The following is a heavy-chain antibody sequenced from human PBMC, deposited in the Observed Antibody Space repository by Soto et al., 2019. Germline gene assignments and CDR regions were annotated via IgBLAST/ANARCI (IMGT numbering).Heavy chain of an antibody. D-gene: IGHD3-22*01. V-gene: IGHV1-18*01. CDR3: ARDEVVMSYFDY. CDR2: ISAYNGNT. J-gene: IGHJ4*02. Sequence: ASVEVSCKASGYTFTSYGISWVRQAPGQGLEWMGWISAYNGNTNYAQKLQGRVTMTTDTSTSTAYMELRSLRSDDTAVYYCARDEVVMSYFDYWGQGTLVTVSS. CDR1: GYTFTSYG.